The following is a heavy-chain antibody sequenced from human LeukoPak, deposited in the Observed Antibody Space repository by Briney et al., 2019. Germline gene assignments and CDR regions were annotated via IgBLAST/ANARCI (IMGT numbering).Heavy chain of an antibody. CDR3: ARNRNRGYDAFDI. CDR1: GYTFTGYY. V-gene: IGHV1-2*02. Sequence: ASVTVSFKASGYTFTGYYMHWVRQAPGQGLEWMGWINPNSGGTNYAQKFQGRVTTTRDTSISTAYMELSRLRSDDTAVYYCARNRNRGYDAFDIWGQGTMVTVSS. D-gene: IGHD2-15*01. CDR2: INPNSGGT. J-gene: IGHJ3*02.